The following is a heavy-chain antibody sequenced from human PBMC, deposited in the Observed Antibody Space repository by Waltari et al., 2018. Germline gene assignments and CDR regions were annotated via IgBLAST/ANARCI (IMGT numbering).Heavy chain of an antibody. CDR1: GYTFTGYY. CDR3: ARAFVVVIGEHWYFDL. Sequence: QVQLVQSGAEVKKPGASVKVSCKASGYTFTGYYMHWVRQAPGQGIEWMGWSNPNSVGTNYAQKFQGRVTMTRDTSISTAYMELSRLRSDDTAVYYCARAFVVVIGEHWYFDLWGRGTLVTVSS. CDR2: SNPNSVGT. J-gene: IGHJ2*01. V-gene: IGHV1-2*02. D-gene: IGHD2-21*01.